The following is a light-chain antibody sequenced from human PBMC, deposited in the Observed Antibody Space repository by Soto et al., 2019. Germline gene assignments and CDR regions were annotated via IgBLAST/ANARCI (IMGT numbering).Light chain of an antibody. Sequence: QSVLTQPASVSGSPGQSITISCTGTSSDVGGNKYVSCYQQYPGKVPKLLINKVTNRPSGVSYRFSGSKSGNTASLTISALLAKDGADYFCASSTSDSLYVFGTGTKVTV. V-gene: IGLV2-14*01. CDR3: ASSTSDSLYV. J-gene: IGLJ1*01. CDR2: KVT. CDR1: SSDVGGNKY.